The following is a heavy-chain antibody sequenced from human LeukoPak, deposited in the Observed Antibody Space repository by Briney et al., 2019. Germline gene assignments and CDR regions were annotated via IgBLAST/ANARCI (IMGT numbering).Heavy chain of an antibody. Sequence: SETLTLTCAVYGGSFSGYYWSWIRQPPGKGLEWIGEINHSGSTNYNPSLKSRVTISVDTSKNQFSLKLSSVTAADTAVYYCARGGNGRDYYDSSGYYRPAKTFDYWGQGTLVTVSS. CDR2: INHSGST. J-gene: IGHJ4*02. V-gene: IGHV4-34*01. CDR1: GGSFSGYY. D-gene: IGHD3-22*01. CDR3: ARGGNGRDYYDSSGYYRPAKTFDY.